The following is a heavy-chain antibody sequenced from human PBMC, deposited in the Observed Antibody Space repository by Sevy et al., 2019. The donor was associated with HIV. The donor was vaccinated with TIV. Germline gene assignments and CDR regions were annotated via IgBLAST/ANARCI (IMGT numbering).Heavy chain of an antibody. Sequence: SETLSLTCAVSGSSISSGYYWGWIRQPPGKGLEWIGNIYHSGSTYSNPSLKSRVTISLHTYKKQFSLKLTSVTAADTAVYYCARATGSYPAEYFQYWGQGTLVTVSS. V-gene: IGHV4-38-2*01. J-gene: IGHJ1*01. CDR2: IYHSGST. CDR1: GSSISSGYY. CDR3: ARATGSYPAEYFQY. D-gene: IGHD3-16*02.